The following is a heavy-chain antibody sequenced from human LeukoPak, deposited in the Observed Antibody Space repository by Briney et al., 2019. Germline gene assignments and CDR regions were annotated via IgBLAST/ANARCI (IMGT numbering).Heavy chain of an antibody. CDR3: AREAAAGMTFFDY. Sequence: SETLSLTCIVSGGSISSYYWSWIRQHPGKGLEWIGYIYYSGSTYYNPSLKSRVTISVDTSKNQFSLKLSSVTAADTAVYYCAREAAAGMTFFDYWGQGTLVTVSS. D-gene: IGHD6-13*01. V-gene: IGHV4-59*06. CDR1: GGSISSYY. CDR2: IYYSGST. J-gene: IGHJ4*02.